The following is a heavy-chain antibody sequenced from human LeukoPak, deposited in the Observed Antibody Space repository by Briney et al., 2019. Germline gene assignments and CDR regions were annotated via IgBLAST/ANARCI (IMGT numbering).Heavy chain of an antibody. CDR3: ARHDNRGYYSLHY. D-gene: IGHD3-22*01. V-gene: IGHV4-59*08. CDR1: GASINPYY. J-gene: IGHJ4*02. Sequence: SETLSLTCTVSGASINPYYWSWIRLPPGKGLEWIGFGHYTGNSNYNPSLKSRVTVSVDTSKNQFSLKLSSVTAADTAVHYCARHDNRGYYSLHYWGQGALVTVSS. CDR2: GHYTGNS.